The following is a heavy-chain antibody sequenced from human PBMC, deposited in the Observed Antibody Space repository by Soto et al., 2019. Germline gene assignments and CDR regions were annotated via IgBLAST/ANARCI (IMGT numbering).Heavy chain of an antibody. D-gene: IGHD1-26*01. CDR1: GFIFSNSW. Sequence: EVQLLESGGDLVKPGGSLRLSCAASGFIFSNSWMIWVRQAPGKGLEWVGLIKNEISGGGTAEYAAPVKDRFTISRDNSKSMLYLQLRGLKTEDTAVYYCATGFGGQAWDGYWGQGTLVSVSS. V-gene: IGHV3-15*07. CDR3: ATGFGGQAWDGY. J-gene: IGHJ4*02. CDR2: IKNEISGGGTA.